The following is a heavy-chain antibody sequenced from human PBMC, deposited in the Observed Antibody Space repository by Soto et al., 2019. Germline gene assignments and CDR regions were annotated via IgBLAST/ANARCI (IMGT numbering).Heavy chain of an antibody. CDR3: DSTGFAVDP. Sequence: ASVKVSCKTSGYTFTDYDINWVRQAPGQGLEWMGWVSPDHGNAGYAQQFQGRVTMTSDTSISTVFMELTNLRSEDTAVYYYDSTGFAVDPWGQGTLVTVSS. D-gene: IGHD3-22*01. CDR2: VSPDHGNA. J-gene: IGHJ5*02. V-gene: IGHV1-8*01. CDR1: GYTFTDYD.